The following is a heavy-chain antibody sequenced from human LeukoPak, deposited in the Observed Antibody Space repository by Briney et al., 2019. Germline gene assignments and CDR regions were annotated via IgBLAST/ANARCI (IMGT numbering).Heavy chain of an antibody. V-gene: IGHV3-23*01. J-gene: IGHJ3*02. D-gene: IGHD2-21*02. CDR3: ARDGFEVVTAILPNAFDI. Sequence: PGGSLRLSCAASGFTFSSYAMSWVRQAPGKGLEWVSAISGSGGSTYYADSVKGRFTISRDNSKNTLYLQMNSLRAEDTAVYYCARDGFEVVTAILPNAFDIWGQGTMVTVSS. CDR2: ISGSGGST. CDR1: GFTFSSYA.